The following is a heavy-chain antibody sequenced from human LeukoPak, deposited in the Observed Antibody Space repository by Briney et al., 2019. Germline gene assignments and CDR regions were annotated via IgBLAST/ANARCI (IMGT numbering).Heavy chain of an antibody. V-gene: IGHV4-59*08. CDR1: GDSISSYY. CDR3: ARRRRIAAAGTDAFDI. Sequence: SETLSLTCTVSGDSISSYYWNWIRQPPGKGLEWIGYIYYSGNTNYNLSLKSRVTISVDTSKTQLSLKLSSVTAADTAVYYCARRRRIAAAGTDAFDIWGQGTMVTVSS. J-gene: IGHJ3*02. CDR2: IYYSGNT. D-gene: IGHD6-13*01.